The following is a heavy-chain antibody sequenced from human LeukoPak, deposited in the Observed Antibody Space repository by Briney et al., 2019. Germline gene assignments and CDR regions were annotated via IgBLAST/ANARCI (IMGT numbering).Heavy chain of an antibody. V-gene: IGHV4-39*01. Sequence: PSETLSLTCTVSGGSISSSSYYWGWIRQPPGKGLEWIGSIYYSGSTYYNPSLESRVTISVDTSKNQFSLKLSSVTAADTAVYYCARSTGGTRRLDYWGQGTLVTVSS. J-gene: IGHJ4*02. CDR2: IYYSGST. D-gene: IGHD2-8*02. CDR1: GGSISSSSYY. CDR3: ARSTGGTRRLDY.